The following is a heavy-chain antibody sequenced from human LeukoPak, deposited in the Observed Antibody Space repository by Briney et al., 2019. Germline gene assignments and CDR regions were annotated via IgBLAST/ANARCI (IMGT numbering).Heavy chain of an antibody. D-gene: IGHD6-13*01. V-gene: IGHV3-21*01. CDR1: GFTFSSYS. CDR2: ISSSSSYI. Sequence: GGSLRLSCAASGFTFSSYSMNWVRQAPGKRLEWVSSISSSSSYIYYADSVKGRFTISRDNAKNSLYLQMNSLRAEDTAVYYCARDPPSGWYSSSWPTWGQGTLVTVSS. J-gene: IGHJ4*02. CDR3: ARDPPSGWYSSSWPT.